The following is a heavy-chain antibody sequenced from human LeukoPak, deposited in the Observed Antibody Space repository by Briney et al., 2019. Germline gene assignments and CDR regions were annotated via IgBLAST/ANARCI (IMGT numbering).Heavy chain of an antibody. CDR1: GGTSSSYA. Sequence: SVKVSCKASGGTSSSYAISWVRQAPGQGLEWMGGIIPIFGTANYAQKFQGRVTITADESTSTAYMELSSLRSEDTAVYYCARWRASGGYYYYYYMDVWGKGTTVTVSS. J-gene: IGHJ6*03. CDR3: ARWRASGGYYYYYYMDV. D-gene: IGHD3-10*01. V-gene: IGHV1-69*13. CDR2: IIPIFGTA.